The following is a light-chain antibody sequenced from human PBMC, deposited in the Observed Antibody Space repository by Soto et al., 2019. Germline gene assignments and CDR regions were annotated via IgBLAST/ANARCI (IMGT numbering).Light chain of an antibody. CDR1: QSISSY. V-gene: IGKV3-20*01. CDR3: QQYSGSSRT. Sequence: EIVLTQSPGTLSLSPWGRATVSCRAIQSISSYLAWYQQKPGQAPRLLISGASSRATGIPDRFSGSGSGTDFTLTISRLEPEDFAVYYCQQYSGSSRTFGQGTKVDIK. J-gene: IGKJ1*01. CDR2: GAS.